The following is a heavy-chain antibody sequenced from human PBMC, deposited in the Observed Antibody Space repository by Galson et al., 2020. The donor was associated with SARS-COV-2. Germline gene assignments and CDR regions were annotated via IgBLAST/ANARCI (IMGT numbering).Heavy chain of an antibody. J-gene: IGHJ4*02. D-gene: IGHD6-13*01. Sequence: GESLKISCAASGFTVSANYMSWVRQAPGKGLEWVSVIYSGGITYYADSVKGRFTVSRDDSKNTLSLQMNSLRPEDTAVYYCARETDGYTNTWYRTGYWGQGTLVTVSS. CDR2: IYSGGIT. CDR1: GFTVSANY. V-gene: IGHV3-66*02. CDR3: ARETDGYTNTWYRTGY.